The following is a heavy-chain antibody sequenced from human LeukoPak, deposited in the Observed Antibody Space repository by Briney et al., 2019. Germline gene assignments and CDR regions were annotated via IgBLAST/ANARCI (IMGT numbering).Heavy chain of an antibody. J-gene: IGHJ4*02. D-gene: IGHD4-17*01. Sequence: SSETLSLTCTVSGGSISGSYWRWIRQPPGEGLEWIAYMYNSGSTNYTPSLKSRVTISIDTSKNQFSLKLGSLTAADTAIYYCARGIESYGDYGYWGQGILVTVSS. CDR1: GGSISGSY. CDR3: ARGIESYGDYGY. V-gene: IGHV4-59*01. CDR2: MYNSGST.